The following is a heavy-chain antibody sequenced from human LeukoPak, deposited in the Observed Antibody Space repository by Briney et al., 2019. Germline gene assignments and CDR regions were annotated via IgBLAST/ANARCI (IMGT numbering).Heavy chain of an antibody. CDR3: ARGDLDHFDY. CDR2: ISSNGGST. J-gene: IGHJ4*02. V-gene: IGHV3-64*01. Sequence: GGSLRLSCAASGFTFSSYAMHWVRQAPGKGLEYVSAISSNGGSTYYANSVKGRFTISRDNSKNTLYLQMGSLRAEDMAVYYCARGDLDHFDYWGQGTLVTVSS. CDR1: GFTFSSYA. D-gene: IGHD1-1*01.